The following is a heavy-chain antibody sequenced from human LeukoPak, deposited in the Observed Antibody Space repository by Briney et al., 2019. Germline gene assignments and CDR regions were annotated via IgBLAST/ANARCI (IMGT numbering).Heavy chain of an antibody. Sequence: ASVKVSCKASGYTFTSYDINWVRQATGQGLEWMGWMNPNSGNTGYAQKFQGRVTMTRNTSISTAYVELSSLRSEDTAVYYCARLYSGSYQFDYWGQGTLVTVSS. CDR1: GYTFTSYD. J-gene: IGHJ4*02. CDR3: ARLYSGSYQFDY. CDR2: MNPNSGNT. D-gene: IGHD1-26*01. V-gene: IGHV1-8*01.